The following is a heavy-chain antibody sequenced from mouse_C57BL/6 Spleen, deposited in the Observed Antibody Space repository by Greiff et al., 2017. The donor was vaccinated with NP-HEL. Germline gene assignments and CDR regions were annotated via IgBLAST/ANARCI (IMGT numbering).Heavy chain of an antibody. CDR2: INPNNGGT. Sequence: EVQLQQSGPELVKPGASVKMSCKASGYTFTDYNMHWVKQSHGKSLEWIGYINPNNGGTSYNQKFKGKATLTVNKSSSTAYMELSSLTSEDSAVYYCARVSDSSEYYAMDYWGQRTSVTVSS. CDR1: GYTFTDYN. V-gene: IGHV1-22*01. J-gene: IGHJ4*01. CDR3: ARVSDSSEYYAMDY. D-gene: IGHD3-2*02.